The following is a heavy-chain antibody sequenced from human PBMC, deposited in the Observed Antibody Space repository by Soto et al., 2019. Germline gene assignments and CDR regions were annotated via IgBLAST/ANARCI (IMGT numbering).Heavy chain of an antibody. D-gene: IGHD2-21*02. Sequence: PGGSLRLSCAASGFTFSSYDMHWVRQATGKGLEWVSAIGTAGDTYYPGSVKGRFTISRENAKNSLYLQMNSLRAEDTAVYYCARDPGPRYFWKVVTATIRNWGQGTLVTVSS. V-gene: IGHV3-13*01. CDR3: ARDPGPRYFWKVVTATIRN. J-gene: IGHJ4*02. CDR2: IGTAGDT. CDR1: GFTFSSYD.